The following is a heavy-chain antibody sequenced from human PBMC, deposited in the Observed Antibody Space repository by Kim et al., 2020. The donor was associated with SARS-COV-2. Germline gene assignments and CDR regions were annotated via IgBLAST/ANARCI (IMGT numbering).Heavy chain of an antibody. J-gene: IGHJ6*02. CDR2: GSTT. Sequence: GSTTYYADSVKGRFTISRDNAKNSLSLLMNSLRAEDTAVYYCTRDVFLDVWGQGTTVTVSS. V-gene: IGHV3-48*03. CDR3: TRDVFLDV.